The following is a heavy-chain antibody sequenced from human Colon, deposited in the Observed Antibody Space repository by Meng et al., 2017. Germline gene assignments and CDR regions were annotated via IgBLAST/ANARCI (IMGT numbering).Heavy chain of an antibody. V-gene: IGHV3-74*01. Sequence: GGSLRLSCAASGFTFSSYWMHWVRQAPGKGLVWVSRINSDGSSTSYADSVKGRFTISRDNAKNTLYLQMNSLRAEDTAVYYCARVVVGATSLRYYYGMDVWGQGTKVTVSS. D-gene: IGHD1-26*01. CDR3: ARVVVGATSLRYYYGMDV. CDR1: GFTFSSYW. J-gene: IGHJ6*02. CDR2: INSDGSST.